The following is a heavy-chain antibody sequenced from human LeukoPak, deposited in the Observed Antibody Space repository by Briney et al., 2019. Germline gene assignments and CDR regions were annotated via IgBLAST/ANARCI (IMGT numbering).Heavy chain of an antibody. Sequence: ASVKVSCKASGYTFTSYYIHWVRQAPGQGLEWMGWISAYNGNTNYAQKLQGRVTMTTDTSTSTAYMELRSLRSDDTAVYYCARWGYDILTGYYDYFDYWGQGTLVTVSS. J-gene: IGHJ4*02. V-gene: IGHV1-18*04. D-gene: IGHD3-9*01. CDR1: GYTFTSYY. CDR3: ARWGYDILTGYYDYFDY. CDR2: ISAYNGNT.